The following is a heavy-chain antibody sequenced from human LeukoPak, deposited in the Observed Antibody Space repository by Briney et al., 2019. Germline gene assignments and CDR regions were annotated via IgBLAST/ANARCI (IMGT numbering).Heavy chain of an antibody. V-gene: IGHV4-59*01. CDR3: ARVRYYDSSGYYTANYFDY. D-gene: IGHD3-22*01. CDR1: GGSISSYY. CDR2: IYYSGST. J-gene: IGHJ4*02. Sequence: SETLSLTCTVSGGSISSYYWSWIRQPPGKGLEWIGYIYYSGSTNYNPSLKSRVTISVDTSKNQFSLKLSPVTAADTAVYYCARVRYYDSSGYYTANYFDYWGQGTLVTVSS.